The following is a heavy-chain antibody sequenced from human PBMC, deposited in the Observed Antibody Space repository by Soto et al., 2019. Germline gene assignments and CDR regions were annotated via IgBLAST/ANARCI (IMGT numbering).Heavy chain of an antibody. V-gene: IGHV4-31*03. CDR1: GDSISSGGYY. D-gene: IGHD4-17*01. J-gene: IGHJ4*02. CDR3: ARSSYGDYGGFDF. Sequence: QVQLQESGPGLVKPSQTLSLTCTVSGDSISSGGYYWNWIRQHPGKGLAWIGYIYYSGSTYYNPSLKSRLTISVDTSENQFSLQLSSVTAADTAVYYCARSSYGDYGGFDFWGQGPLVTVSS. CDR2: IYYSGST.